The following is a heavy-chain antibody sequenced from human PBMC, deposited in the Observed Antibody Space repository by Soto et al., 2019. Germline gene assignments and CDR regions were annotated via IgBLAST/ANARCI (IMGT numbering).Heavy chain of an antibody. CDR3: ARHPTYYDFWSGYSVYGMDV. J-gene: IGHJ6*02. Sequence: PGESLKISCNGSGYSFTSYWIGWVRQMPGKGLEWMGIIYPGDSDTRYSPSFQGQVTISADKSISTAYLQWSSLKASDTAMYYCARHPTYYDFWSGYSVYGMDVWGQGTTVTVSS. CDR2: IYPGDSDT. CDR1: GYSFTSYW. D-gene: IGHD3-3*01. V-gene: IGHV5-51*01.